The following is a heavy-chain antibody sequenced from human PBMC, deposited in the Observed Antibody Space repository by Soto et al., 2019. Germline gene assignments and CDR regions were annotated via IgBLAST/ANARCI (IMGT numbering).Heavy chain of an antibody. V-gene: IGHV1-18*01. CDR2: ISAYNGNT. Sequence: ASVKVSCKASGYTLTSYGISWVRQAPGQGLEWMGWISAYNGNTNYAQKLQGRVTMTTDTSTSTAYMELRSLRSDDTAVYYCARDGDFTIAVADNWFDPWGQGTLVTVSS. J-gene: IGHJ5*02. D-gene: IGHD6-19*01. CDR3: ARDGDFTIAVADNWFDP. CDR1: GYTLTSYG.